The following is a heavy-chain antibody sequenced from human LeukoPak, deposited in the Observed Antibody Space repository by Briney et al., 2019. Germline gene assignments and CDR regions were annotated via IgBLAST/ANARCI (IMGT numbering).Heavy chain of an antibody. Sequence: ASVKVSCKASGYTFTSYYMHWVRQAPGKGLEWMGIINPSGGSTSYAQKFQGRVTMTRDTSTSTVYMELSSLRSEDTAVYYCARVSCSSTSCSHAFNIWGQGTMVTVSS. CDR1: GYTFTSYY. D-gene: IGHD2-2*01. CDR3: ARVSCSSTSCSHAFNI. CDR2: INPSGGST. V-gene: IGHV1-46*03. J-gene: IGHJ3*02.